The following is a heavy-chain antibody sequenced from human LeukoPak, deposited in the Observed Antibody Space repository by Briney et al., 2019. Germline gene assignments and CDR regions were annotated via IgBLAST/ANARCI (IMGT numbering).Heavy chain of an antibody. CDR3: ARMNSGYDAFDI. CDR2: IIPIFGTA. Sequence: ASVKVSCKASGGTFSSYAISWVRQAPGQGLEWMGGIIPIFGTANYAQKFQGRVTITADESTSTAYMELSSLRSEDTAVYYCARMNSGYDAFDIWGQGTMVTVSS. D-gene: IGHD5-12*01. V-gene: IGHV1-69*13. J-gene: IGHJ3*02. CDR1: GGTFSSYA.